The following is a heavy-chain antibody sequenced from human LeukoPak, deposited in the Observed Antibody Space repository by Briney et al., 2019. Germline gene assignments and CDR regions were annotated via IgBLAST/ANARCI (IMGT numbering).Heavy chain of an antibody. V-gene: IGHV4-4*07. CDR2: IYTTGVT. Sequence: PSETLSLTCTVSGDSIDRFYWNWIRQPAGKGLEWIGRIYTTGVTNYSPSLASRVSMSVDTSKNQISLKLTSVTAADTALYYCARAHKYHFYDSSGAFDFWGQGKMVIVSS. CDR3: ARAHKYHFYDSSGAFDF. D-gene: IGHD3-22*01. CDR1: GDSIDRFY. J-gene: IGHJ3*01.